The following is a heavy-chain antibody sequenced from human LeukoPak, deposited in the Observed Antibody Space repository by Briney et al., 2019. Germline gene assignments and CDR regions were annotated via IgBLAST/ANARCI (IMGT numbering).Heavy chain of an antibody. J-gene: IGHJ4*02. CDR1: GFIFSSYT. Sequence: GGSLRLSCAASGFIFSSYTINWVRQAPGKGLEWVSSISSSSGYIYYADSVKGRFTISRDNAKNTLYLQMNSLRAEDTAVYYCAKDVYYDILTGLFHWGQGTLVTVSS. CDR3: AKDVYYDILTGLFH. CDR2: ISSSSGYI. V-gene: IGHV3-21*04. D-gene: IGHD3-9*01.